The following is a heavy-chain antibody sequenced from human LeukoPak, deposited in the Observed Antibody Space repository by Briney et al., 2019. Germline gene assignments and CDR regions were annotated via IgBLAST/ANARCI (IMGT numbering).Heavy chain of an antibody. Sequence: ASVKVSCKASGGTFTSYGISWVRQAPGQGLEWMGWISAYNGNTNYAQKLQGRVTMTTDTSTSTAYMELRSLRSDDTAVYYCARNHLAYYDILTGYYSYYYMDVWGKGTTVTVSS. CDR2: ISAYNGNT. CDR3: ARNHLAYYDILTGYYSYYYMDV. J-gene: IGHJ6*03. CDR1: GGTFTSYG. V-gene: IGHV1-18*01. D-gene: IGHD3-9*01.